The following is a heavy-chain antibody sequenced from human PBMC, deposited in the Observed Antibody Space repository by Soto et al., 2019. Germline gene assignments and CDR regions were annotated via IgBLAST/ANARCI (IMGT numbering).Heavy chain of an antibody. J-gene: IGHJ6*02. Sequence: SSETLSLTCTVSGGSISSGGYYWSWIRQHPGKGLEWIGYIYYSGSTYYNPSLKSRVTISVDTSKNQFSLKLSSVTAADTAVYYCARESSNLYYYGMDVWGQGTTVTVSS. CDR2: IYYSGST. CDR3: ARESSNLYYYGMDV. CDR1: GGSISSGGYY. D-gene: IGHD4-4*01. V-gene: IGHV4-31*03.